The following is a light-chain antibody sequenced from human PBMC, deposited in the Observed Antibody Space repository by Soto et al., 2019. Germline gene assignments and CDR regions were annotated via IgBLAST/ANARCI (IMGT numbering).Light chain of an antibody. J-gene: IGKJ5*01. V-gene: IGKV3-11*01. Sequence: EIVLTQSPATLSLSPGERATLSCRASQSVSSYLAWYQHKPGQAPRLLIYDASNRATGIPARFSGSGSGTVFTLTISSLQPEDFAVYYCQQRSIWPPITFGQGTRLEIE. CDR3: QQRSIWPPIT. CDR2: DAS. CDR1: QSVSSY.